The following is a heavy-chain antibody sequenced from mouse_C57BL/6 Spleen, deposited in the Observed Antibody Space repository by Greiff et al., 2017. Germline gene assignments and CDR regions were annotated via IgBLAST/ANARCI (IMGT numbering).Heavy chain of an antibody. CDR1: GYTFTDYY. J-gene: IGHJ1*03. V-gene: IGHV1-26*01. Sequence: EVQLQQSGPELVKPGASVKISCKASGYTFTDYYMNWVKQSHGKSLEWIGDINPNNGGTSYNQKFKGKATLTVDKSSSTAYMELRSLTSEDSAVYYCALYDGYPYWYFDVWGTGTTVTVAS. CDR3: ALYDGYPYWYFDV. D-gene: IGHD2-3*01. CDR2: INPNNGGT.